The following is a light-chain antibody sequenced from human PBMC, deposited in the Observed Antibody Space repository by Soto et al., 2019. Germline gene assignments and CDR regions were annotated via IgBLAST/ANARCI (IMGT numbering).Light chain of an antibody. J-gene: IGKJ1*01. CDR3: HQYDTWPRT. CDR1: QSVSAGH. V-gene: IGKV3-15*01. CDR2: GSN. Sequence: EIVLTQSPGTLSLSPGERATLSCRASQSVSAGHLAWYQQKPGQAPRLLMYGSNTRATGIPARFSGSGSGTEFTLTISSLQSEDFAIYFCHQYDTWPRTFGQGTKVDIK.